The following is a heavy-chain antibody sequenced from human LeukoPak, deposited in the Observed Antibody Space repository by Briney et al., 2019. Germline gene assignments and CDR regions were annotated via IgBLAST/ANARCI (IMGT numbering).Heavy chain of an antibody. Sequence: GGSLRLSCAASGFTFSSYSMNWVRQAPGKGLEWVSSISSSSSYIYYADSVKGRFTISRDNAKNSLHLQMNSLRAEDTAVYYCARAGYDSSGYFDYWGQGTLVTVSS. CDR2: ISSSSSYI. V-gene: IGHV3-21*01. CDR3: ARAGYDSSGYFDY. CDR1: GFTFSSYS. D-gene: IGHD3-22*01. J-gene: IGHJ4*02.